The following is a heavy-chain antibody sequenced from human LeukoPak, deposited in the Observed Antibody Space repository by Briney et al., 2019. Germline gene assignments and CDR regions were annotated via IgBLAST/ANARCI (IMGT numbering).Heavy chain of an antibody. D-gene: IGHD3-10*01. CDR2: IYYSGST. V-gene: IGHV4-59*12. CDR1: TGSISSYY. Sequence: PSETLSLTCTVSTGSISSYYWSWIRQPPGKGLEWIGYIYYSGSTNYNPSLKSRVTISVDTSKNQFSLKLSSVTAADTAVYYCARDPGPLYYYGSDAFDIWGQGTMVTVSS. CDR3: ARDPGPLYYYGSDAFDI. J-gene: IGHJ3*02.